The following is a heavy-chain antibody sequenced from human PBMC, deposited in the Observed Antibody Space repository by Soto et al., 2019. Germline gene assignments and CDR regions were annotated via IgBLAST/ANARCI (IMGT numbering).Heavy chain of an antibody. CDR3: AKLAAAGTPQSYFDY. J-gene: IGHJ4*02. CDR2: ISYDGSNK. D-gene: IGHD6-13*01. Sequence: QVQLVESGGGVVQPGRSLRLSCAASGFTFSSYGMHWVRQAPGKGLEWVAVISYDGSNKYYADSVKGRFTISRDNSKNTLYLQMNSLRAEDTAVYYCAKLAAAGTPQSYFDYWGQGTLVTVSS. V-gene: IGHV3-30*18. CDR1: GFTFSSYG.